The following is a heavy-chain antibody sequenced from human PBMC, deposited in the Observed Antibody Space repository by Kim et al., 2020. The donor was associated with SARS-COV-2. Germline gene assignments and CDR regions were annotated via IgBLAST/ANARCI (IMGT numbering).Heavy chain of an antibody. Sequence: YNDDAVSVKSRITINPDTSKSQFSLQLNSVTPEDTAVYYCASGLGGRFDPWGQGTLVTVSS. CDR2: YN. V-gene: IGHV6-1*01. D-gene: IGHD3-16*01. CDR3: ASGLGGRFDP. J-gene: IGHJ5*02.